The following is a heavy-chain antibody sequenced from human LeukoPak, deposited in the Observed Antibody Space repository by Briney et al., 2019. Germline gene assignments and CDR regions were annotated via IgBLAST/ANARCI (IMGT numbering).Heavy chain of an antibody. V-gene: IGHV3-7*01. CDR3: ARVGLGYSSGWFGY. J-gene: IGHJ4*02. Sequence: GGSLRLSCAASGFTFSSYWMSWVRQAPGKGLEWVANIKQDGSEKYYVDSVKGRFTISRDNAKNSLYLQMNSLGAEDTAVYYCARVGLGYSSGWFGYWGQGTLVTVSS. CDR1: GFTFSSYW. CDR2: IKQDGSEK. D-gene: IGHD6-19*01.